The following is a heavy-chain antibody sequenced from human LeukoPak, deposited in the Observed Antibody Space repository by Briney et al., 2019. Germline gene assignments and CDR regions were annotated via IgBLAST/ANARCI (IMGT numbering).Heavy chain of an antibody. CDR1: GYTFTGYY. D-gene: IGHD1-20*01. CDR2: INPKTGGS. Sequence: ASVKVSCKASGYTFTGYYMHWVRQAPGQGLEWLGRINPKTGGSNYAQNFQGRVTMTGDTSTTTAYMELSSLNSDDTAVYYCATLVSGINYWGQGTLVTVSS. CDR3: ATLVSGINY. J-gene: IGHJ4*02. V-gene: IGHV1-2*06.